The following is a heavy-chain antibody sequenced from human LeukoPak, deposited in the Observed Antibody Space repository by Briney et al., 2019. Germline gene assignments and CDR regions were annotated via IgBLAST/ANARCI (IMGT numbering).Heavy chain of an antibody. D-gene: IGHD6-13*01. CDR2: ISTGGDRT. CDR3: AKDYLGSSYAFDV. V-gene: IGHV3-23*01. Sequence: GGSLRLSCAASGFTFSSYAMSWVRQALGKGLEWVSAISTGGDRTYYADSVKGRFTISRDSSKSTLYMQMNSLRAEDTAVYYCAKDYLGSSYAFDVWGQGTMVTVSS. J-gene: IGHJ3*01. CDR1: GFTFSSYA.